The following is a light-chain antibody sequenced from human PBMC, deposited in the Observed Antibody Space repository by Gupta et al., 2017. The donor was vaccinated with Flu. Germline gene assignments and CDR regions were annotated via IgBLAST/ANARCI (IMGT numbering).Light chain of an antibody. CDR2: DVN. J-gene: IGLJ1*01. CDR3: FSYAGSNTYV. V-gene: IGLV2-11*01. Sequence: SALPQPLSVSASPGQPVAIPCPGTSSDVGGYNYVSWYQQHPGKAPKLMIYDVNNRPSGVPDRFSGSKSGNTASLTISGLQAEDEADYYCFSYAGSNTYVFGIGTKVTVL. CDR1: SSDVGGYNY.